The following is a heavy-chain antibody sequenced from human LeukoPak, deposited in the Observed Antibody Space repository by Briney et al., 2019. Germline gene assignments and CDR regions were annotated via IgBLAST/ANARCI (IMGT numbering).Heavy chain of an antibody. CDR1: EFAFSTYN. Sequence: GGSLRLSRAASEFAFSTYNMNWVRQAPGKGLEWVSYISTGSSTTYYADSVKGRFTISRDNVENSLYLQMNSLRDEDTAVYYCARVAAGYSVNYFDYWGQGTLVTASS. CDR2: ISTGSSTT. V-gene: IGHV3-48*02. CDR3: ARVAAGYSVNYFDY. D-gene: IGHD4-23*01. J-gene: IGHJ4*02.